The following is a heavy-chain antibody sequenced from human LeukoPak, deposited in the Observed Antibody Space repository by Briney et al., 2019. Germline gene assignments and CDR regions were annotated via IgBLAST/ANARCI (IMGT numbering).Heavy chain of an antibody. V-gene: IGHV3-7*01. CDR2: IKQDGSEK. J-gene: IGHJ4*02. D-gene: IGHD1-7*01. Sequence: QPGGSLRLSCAASGFTFTNYWMTWVRQAPGRGLEWVANIKQDGSEKYYVDSVRGRFTISRDDAKNSLYLQMNSLRAEDTALYYCARGNYGFDYWGQGTLVTVSS. CDR1: GFTFTNYW. CDR3: ARGNYGFDY.